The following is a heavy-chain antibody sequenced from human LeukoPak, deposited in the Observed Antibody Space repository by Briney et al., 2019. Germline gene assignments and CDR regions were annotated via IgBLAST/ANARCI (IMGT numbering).Heavy chain of an antibody. D-gene: IGHD6-19*01. CDR2: ISSSGATT. V-gene: IGHV3-23*01. Sequence: GGSLRLSCAASGFTFRSYAMSWVRQAPGKGLEWVSSISSSGATTYYADSVKGRFTISRDNSRNTLYLQMNTLRAEDTAVYYCARAQYSSGWYTIDYWGQGTLVTVSS. J-gene: IGHJ4*02. CDR1: GFTFRSYA. CDR3: ARAQYSSGWYTIDY.